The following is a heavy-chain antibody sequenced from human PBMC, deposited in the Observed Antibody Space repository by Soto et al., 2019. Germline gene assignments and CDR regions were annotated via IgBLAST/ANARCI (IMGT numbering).Heavy chain of an antibody. CDR1: GYTFTNYD. J-gene: IGHJ4*02. CDR3: VRVYGEIDY. CDR2: MNPKSGNT. V-gene: IGHV1-8*01. Sequence: QVQLVQSGAEVKKPGASVKVSCKASGYTFTNYDINWVRQATGQGLEWMGWMNPKSGNTGYAQQFQGRVIMTRSTSISTDYMELSSLRSEDTSVYYCVRVYGEIDYWGQGTLVTVSS. D-gene: IGHD4-17*01.